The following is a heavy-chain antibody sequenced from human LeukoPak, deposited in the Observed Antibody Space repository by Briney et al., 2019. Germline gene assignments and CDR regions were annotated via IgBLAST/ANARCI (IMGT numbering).Heavy chain of an antibody. V-gene: IGHV3-30-3*01. CDR2: ISYDGSNR. J-gene: IGHJ4*02. CDR1: GFTFSSYA. Sequence: GRSLRLSCAASGFTFSSYAMHWVRQAPGKGLEWVAVISYDGSNRYYADSVKGRFTISRDNSKNTLYLQMNSLRAEDTAVYYCAREYLRWGQGTLVTVSS. CDR3: AREYLR. D-gene: IGHD2-2*02.